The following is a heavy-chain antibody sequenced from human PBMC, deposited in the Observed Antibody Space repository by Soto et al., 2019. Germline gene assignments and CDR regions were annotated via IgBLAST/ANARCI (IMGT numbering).Heavy chain of an antibody. Sequence: QVQLVESGGGVVQPGRSLRLSCAASGFTFSSYGMHWVRQAPGKGLEWVAVIWYDGSNKYYADSVKGRFTISRDNSEKTLYLRMNSLRAEDTAVYYCARGGLTDFFDYWGQGTLVTVSS. CDR1: GFTFSSYG. D-gene: IGHD3-3*01. J-gene: IGHJ4*02. V-gene: IGHV3-33*01. CDR2: IWYDGSNK. CDR3: ARGGLTDFFDY.